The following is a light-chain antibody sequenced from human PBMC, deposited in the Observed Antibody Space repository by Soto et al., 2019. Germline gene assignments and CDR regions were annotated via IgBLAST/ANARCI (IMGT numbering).Light chain of an antibody. J-gene: IGLJ1*01. Sequence: QSVLTQPASVSGSPGQSITISCTGTSSDVGCYNYVSWYQQHPGKAPKLMIYEVSNRPSGVSNRVSGSKSGNTASLTISGLQAEDEDDYYCSSYTSSSTLYVFGTGTKVTVL. V-gene: IGLV2-14*01. CDR1: SSDVGCYNY. CDR2: EVS. CDR3: SSYTSSSTLYV.